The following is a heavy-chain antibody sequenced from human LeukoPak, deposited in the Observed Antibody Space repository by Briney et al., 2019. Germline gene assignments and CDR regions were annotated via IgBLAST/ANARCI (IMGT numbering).Heavy chain of an antibody. D-gene: IGHD3-10*01. V-gene: IGHV4-34*01. CDR1: GRSLSGYY. CDR3: ARVIPTHYYGSGTFIP. CDR2: INHSGST. J-gene: IGHJ5*02. Sequence: PSETLSLTCAVYGRSLSGYYWSWIRQPPGKGLEWIGEINHSGSTDYNPSLKSRVTISVDTSKNQFSLKLSSVTAADTAVYYCARVIPTHYYGSGTFIPWGQGTLVAVSS.